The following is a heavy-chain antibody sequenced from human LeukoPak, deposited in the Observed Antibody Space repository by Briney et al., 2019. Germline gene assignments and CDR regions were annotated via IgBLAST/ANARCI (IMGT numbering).Heavy chain of an antibody. J-gene: IGHJ4*02. V-gene: IGHV4-4*02. CDR1: GGSIGSSNW. CDR2: IYHSGST. Sequence: SGTLSLTCAVSGGSIGSSNWWSWVRQPPGKGLEWIGEIYHSGSTNYNPSLKSRVTISVDTSKNQFSLKLRSVTAADTAVYYCARSVRRGFNFDSWGQGTLVIVSS. CDR3: ARSVRRGFNFDS. D-gene: IGHD5-12*01.